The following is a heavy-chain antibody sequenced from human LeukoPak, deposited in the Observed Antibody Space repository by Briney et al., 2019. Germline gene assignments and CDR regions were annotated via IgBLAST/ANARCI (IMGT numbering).Heavy chain of an antibody. J-gene: IGHJ4*02. Sequence: GGSLRLSCAASGFTFSSYSMNWVRQAPGKGLEWVSSISSSSSYIYYADSVKGRFTISRDNAKNSLYLQMNSLRADDTAVYYCAREVRTYYYDSSGFLDYWGQGTLVTVSS. CDR1: GFTFSSYS. CDR2: ISSSSSYI. V-gene: IGHV3-21*01. CDR3: AREVRTYYYDSSGFLDY. D-gene: IGHD3-22*01.